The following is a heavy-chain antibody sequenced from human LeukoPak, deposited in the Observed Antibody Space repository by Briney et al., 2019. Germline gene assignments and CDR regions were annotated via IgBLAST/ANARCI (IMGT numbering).Heavy chain of an antibody. V-gene: IGHV3-48*01. D-gene: IGHD4-17*01. CDR2: ISSSSGTI. CDR3: ARHCGDYGPFDY. J-gene: IGHJ4*02. Sequence: GGSLRLSCAASGFTFSSYSMNWVRQAPGKGLEWVSYISSSSGTIYYADSVKGRFTISRDNAKNSLYLQMNSLRAEDTAVYYCARHCGDYGPFDYWGQGTLVTVSS. CDR1: GFTFSSYS.